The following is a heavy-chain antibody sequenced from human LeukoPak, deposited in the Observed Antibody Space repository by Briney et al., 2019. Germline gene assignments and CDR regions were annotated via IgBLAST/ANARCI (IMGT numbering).Heavy chain of an antibody. J-gene: IGHJ4*02. CDR1: GFTLKTYG. Sequence: PGESLRLSCVASGFTLKTYGMYWVRQAPGKGLEWVAFTRPDADNKYYSDSVRGRFTISRDNPKNTLYLQMNSLRVEDTALYFCAKGVSEWGNLGNWGQGTLVTVSS. CDR3: AKGVSEWGNLGN. CDR2: TRPDADNK. D-gene: IGHD7-27*01. V-gene: IGHV3-30*02.